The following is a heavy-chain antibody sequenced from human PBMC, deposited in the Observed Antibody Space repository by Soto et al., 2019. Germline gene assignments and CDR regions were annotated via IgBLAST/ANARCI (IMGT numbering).Heavy chain of an antibody. J-gene: IGHJ4*02. CDR2: ISSNGGST. CDR1: GFTFSSYA. Sequence: PGGSLRLSCAASGFTFSSYAMHWVRQAPGKGLEYVSAISSNGGSTYYANSVKGRFTISRDNSKNTLYLQMGSLRAEDMAVYYCARHVAGLDYWGQGTLVTVSS. V-gene: IGHV3-64*01. D-gene: IGHD6-19*01. CDR3: ARHVAGLDY.